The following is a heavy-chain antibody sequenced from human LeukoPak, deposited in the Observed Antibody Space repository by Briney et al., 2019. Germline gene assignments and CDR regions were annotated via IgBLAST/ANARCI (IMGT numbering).Heavy chain of an antibody. J-gene: IGHJ3*02. CDR2: IKQDGSEK. V-gene: IGHV3-7*01. CDR3: ARAWGARDAFDI. Sequence: PGGSLRLSCAASGFTFSSYWMSWARQAPGKGLEWVANIKQDGSEKYYVDSVKGRFTISRDNAKDSLYLQMNSLRAEDTAVYYCARAWGARDAFDIWGQGTMVTVSS. CDR1: GFTFSSYW. D-gene: IGHD3-16*01.